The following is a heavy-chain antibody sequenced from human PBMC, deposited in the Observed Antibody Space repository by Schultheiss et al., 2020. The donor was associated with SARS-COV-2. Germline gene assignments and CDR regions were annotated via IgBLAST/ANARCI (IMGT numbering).Heavy chain of an antibody. CDR1: GFTFSSYA. Sequence: GGSLRLSCAASGFTFSSYAMSWVRQAPGKGLEWVAVIWYDGSHKYYADSVKGRFTISRDNSKNTLYLQMNSLRAEDTAVYYCASTLPDYWGQGTLVTVSS. J-gene: IGHJ4*02. CDR2: IWYDGSHK. CDR3: ASTLPDY. V-gene: IGHV3-33*08.